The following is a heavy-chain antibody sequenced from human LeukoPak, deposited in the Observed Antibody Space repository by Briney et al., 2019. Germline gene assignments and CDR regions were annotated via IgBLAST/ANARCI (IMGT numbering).Heavy chain of an antibody. V-gene: IGHV1-69*06. D-gene: IGHD3-3*01. Sequence: GSSVTVSSTASVATFTSYAISWVRQAPGQGLEWMGRIIPIFGTANYAQKFQGRVTITADKSTSTAYMELSSLRSEDTAVYYCARDPASITIFGVVIGDDNWFDPWGQGTLVTVSA. CDR1: VATFTSYA. CDR2: IIPIFGTA. J-gene: IGHJ5*02. CDR3: ARDPASITIFGVVIGDDNWFDP.